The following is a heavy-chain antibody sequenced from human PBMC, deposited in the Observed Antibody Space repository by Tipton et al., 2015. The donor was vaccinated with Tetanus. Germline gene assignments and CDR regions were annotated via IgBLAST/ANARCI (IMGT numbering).Heavy chain of an antibody. CDR3: ARVLRFSASGGWDDAFDL. CDR2: ISYSGRT. J-gene: IGHJ3*01. D-gene: IGHD2-15*01. V-gene: IGHV4-39*02. Sequence: TLSLTCIVSGGSMSGSGHYGAWVRQSPGKGLEWIGSISYSGRTYYSPSLKSRVTMSVDTSKKDFSVRLGSVTAADTAVYYCARVLRFSASGGWDDAFDLWGQGTLVTVSS. CDR1: GGSMSGSGHY.